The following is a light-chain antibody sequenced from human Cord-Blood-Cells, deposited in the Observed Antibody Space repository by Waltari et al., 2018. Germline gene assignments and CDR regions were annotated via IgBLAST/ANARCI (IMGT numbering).Light chain of an antibody. J-gene: IGLJ2*01. CDR1: SSDVGGYNY. CDR3: SSYTSSSTEV. V-gene: IGLV2-14*01. CDR2: DVS. Sequence: QSALTQPASVSGSPGQSITISCTGTSSDVGGYNYVSWYQQHPGEAPKLMIYDVSNRPSGVSNRVSGSKAGNTASLTISGLQAEDEADYYCSSYTSSSTEVFGGGTKLTVL.